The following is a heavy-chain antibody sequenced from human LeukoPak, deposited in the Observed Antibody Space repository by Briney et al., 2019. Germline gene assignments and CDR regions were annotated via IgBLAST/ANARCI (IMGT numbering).Heavy chain of an antibody. D-gene: IGHD6-19*01. CDR2: INSDGSST. Sequence: GGSLRLSCAASGFTFDDYGMSWVRQAPGKGLVWVSRINSDGSSTNYADSAKGRFTISRDNAKNTLSLQMNSLRAEDTAVYYCARVPITLAGTKDAKYFQHWGQGTLVTVSS. J-gene: IGHJ1*01. CDR1: GFTFDDYG. V-gene: IGHV3-74*01. CDR3: ARVPITLAGTKDAKYFQH.